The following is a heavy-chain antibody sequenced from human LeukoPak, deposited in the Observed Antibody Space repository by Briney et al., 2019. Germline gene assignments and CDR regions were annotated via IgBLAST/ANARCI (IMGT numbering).Heavy chain of an antibody. J-gene: IGHJ6*02. D-gene: IGHD5-18*01. CDR2: IYYSGST. CDR1: GGSISSYY. CDR3: ARSYTAMVTSYYYGMDV. V-gene: IGHV4-59*08. Sequence: SETLSLTCTVSGGSISSYYWSWIRQPPGKGLEWIGYIYYSGSTNYNPSLKSRVTISVDTSKNQFSPKLSSVTAADTAVYYCARSYTAMVTSYYYGMDVWGQGTTVTVSS.